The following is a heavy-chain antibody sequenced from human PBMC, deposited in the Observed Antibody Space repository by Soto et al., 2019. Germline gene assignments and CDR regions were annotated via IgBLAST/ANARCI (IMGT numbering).Heavy chain of an antibody. Sequence: QVQLVDSGGDVVQPGRSLRLSCTGSGFTFGNYGMHWVRQAPGKGLEWVASTSYDGNNKYYADSLKGRFTISRDNSKKMVYLQMTSLGPEDTAVYYCAKGGGSARDFDYWGQGALVTVSS. CDR3: AKGGGSARDFDY. D-gene: IGHD1-26*01. CDR1: GFTFGNYG. CDR2: TSYDGNNK. J-gene: IGHJ4*02. V-gene: IGHV3-30*18.